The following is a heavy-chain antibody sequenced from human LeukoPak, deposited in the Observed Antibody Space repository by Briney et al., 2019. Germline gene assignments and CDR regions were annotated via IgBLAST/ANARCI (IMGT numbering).Heavy chain of an antibody. J-gene: IGHJ4*02. D-gene: IGHD1-26*01. V-gene: IGHV4-34*01. CDR3: AREASYSGSYYDY. CDR2: INHSGST. Sequence: SETLSLTCAVYGGSFSGYYWSWIRQPPGKGLEWIGEINHSGSTNYNPSLKSRVTISVDTSKNQFSLKLSSVTAADTAVYYCAREASYSGSYYDYWGQGTLVTVHS. CDR1: GGSFSGYY.